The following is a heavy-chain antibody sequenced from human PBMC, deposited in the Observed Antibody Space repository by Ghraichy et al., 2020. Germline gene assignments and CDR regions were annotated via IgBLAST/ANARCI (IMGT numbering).Heavy chain of an antibody. CDR3: ARLDIVVVPAAIRASDAFDI. V-gene: IGHV3-33*01. J-gene: IGHJ3*02. Sequence: GSLRLSCAASGFTFSSYGMHWVRQAPGKELEWVAVIWYDGSNKYYADSVKGRFTISRDNSKNTLYLQMNSLRAEDTAVYYCARLDIVVVPAAIRASDAFDIWGQGTMVTVSS. CDR1: GFTFSSYG. D-gene: IGHD2-2*02. CDR2: IWYDGSNK.